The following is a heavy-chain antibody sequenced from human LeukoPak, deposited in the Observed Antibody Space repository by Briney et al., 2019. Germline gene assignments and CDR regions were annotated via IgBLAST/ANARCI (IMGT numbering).Heavy chain of an antibody. V-gene: IGHV3-30*02. CDR1: GFIFSSYG. CDR3: ASAGGQLVHGFGYFEY. D-gene: IGHD6-13*01. Sequence: HPGGSLRLSCAASGFIFSSYGMHWVRQAPGKGLEWVAFIRYDGSNTYYADSVKGRFTISRDNSKNTLYLQMNSLRAEDTAVYYCASAGGQLVHGFGYFEYWGQGTLVTVSS. J-gene: IGHJ4*02. CDR2: IRYDGSNT.